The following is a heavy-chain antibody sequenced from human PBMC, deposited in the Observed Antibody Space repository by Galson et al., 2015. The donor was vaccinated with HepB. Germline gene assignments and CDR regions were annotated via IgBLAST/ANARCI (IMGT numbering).Heavy chain of an antibody. J-gene: IGHJ6*03. CDR3: ARDHRRMDFDRNPYYYYYYMDV. D-gene: IGHD1-14*01. CDR1: GFTFSSFG. CDR2: ISFDGSNK. V-gene: IGHV3-30*03. Sequence: LRLSCAASGFTFSSFGIHWVRQAPGKGLEWVAVISFDGSNKYYADSVKGRFTISRDNSKNTLYLQMNSLRTEDTAVYYCARDHRRMDFDRNPYYYYYYMDVWGKGATVTVSS.